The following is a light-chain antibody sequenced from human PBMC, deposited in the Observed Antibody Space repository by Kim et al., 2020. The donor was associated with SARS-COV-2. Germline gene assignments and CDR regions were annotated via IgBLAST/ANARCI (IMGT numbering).Light chain of an antibody. J-gene: IGLJ7*01. Sequence: CTRGSGYSNYKVDWYQQRPGKGPRFVMRVGTGGIVGSKGDGIPDRFSVLGSGLNRYLTIKNIQEEDESDYHCGADHGSGSNFVLWVFGGGTQLTVL. CDR3: GADHGSGSNFVLWV. V-gene: IGLV9-49*01. CDR1: SGYSNYK. CDR2: VGTGGIVG.